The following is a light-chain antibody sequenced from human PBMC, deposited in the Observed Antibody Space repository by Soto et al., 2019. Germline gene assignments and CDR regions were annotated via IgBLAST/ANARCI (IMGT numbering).Light chain of an antibody. Sequence: EIVLTQSPGTLSLSPGERATLSCRASQSVSSSYLAWYQQKPGQAPRLLIYGASSRATGIPDRFSGSGSRTDFTLTISRLEPEYFAVYYCQQYGISRSFGQGTKVEIK. V-gene: IGKV3-20*01. CDR3: QQYGISRS. CDR1: QSVSSSY. J-gene: IGKJ1*01. CDR2: GAS.